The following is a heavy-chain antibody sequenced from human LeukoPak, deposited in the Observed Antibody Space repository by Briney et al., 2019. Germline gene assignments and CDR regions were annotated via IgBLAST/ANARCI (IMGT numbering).Heavy chain of an antibody. J-gene: IGHJ4*02. Sequence: GGSLRLSCEASGFMFSSYAMSWVRQAPGKGLELVSAVSGSGGSTDYTDSVKGRFTISRDNSMSTLYLQMNGLRAEDTAIYYCAKVRPMYGDYSRSLHYWGQGTLVTVSS. V-gene: IGHV3-23*01. D-gene: IGHD4-17*01. CDR2: VSGSGGST. CDR3: AKVRPMYGDYSRSLHY. CDR1: GFMFSSYA.